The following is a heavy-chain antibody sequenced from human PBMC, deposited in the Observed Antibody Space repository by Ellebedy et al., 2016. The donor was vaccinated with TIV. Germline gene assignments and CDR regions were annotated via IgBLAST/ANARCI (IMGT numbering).Heavy chain of an antibody. V-gene: IGHV4-59*01. D-gene: IGHD1-1*01. CDR2: IYKSGIS. CDR1: GDSISDYY. CDR3: ARLPGTTNWFEH. Sequence: SETLSLTXGVSGDSISDYYWSWIRQPPGKGLEFIGYIYKSGISRYNPSLRSRPIISLDTSKSHFSLHLSSVTTADTAMYYCARLPGTTNWFEHWGQGTLVTVSS. J-gene: IGHJ5*02.